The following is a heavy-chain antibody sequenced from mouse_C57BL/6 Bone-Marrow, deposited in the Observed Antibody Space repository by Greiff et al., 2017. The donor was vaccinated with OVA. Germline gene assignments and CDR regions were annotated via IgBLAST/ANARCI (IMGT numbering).Heavy chain of an antibody. Sequence: EVQLQQSGPVLVKPGASVKMSCKASGYTFTDYYMNWVKQSHGKSLEWIGVINPYNGGTSYNQKFKGKATLTVDKSSSTADMELNSLTSEDSAVYYCASPHYYGSSYQYFDVWGTGTTVTVSS. CDR1: GYTFTDYY. V-gene: IGHV1-19*01. CDR2: INPYNGGT. CDR3: ASPHYYGSSYQYFDV. D-gene: IGHD1-1*01. J-gene: IGHJ1*03.